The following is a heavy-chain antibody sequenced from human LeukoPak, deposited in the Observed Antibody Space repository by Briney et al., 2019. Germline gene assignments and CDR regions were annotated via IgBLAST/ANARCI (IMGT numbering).Heavy chain of an antibody. CDR3: ARGSRWPTPNSRDYGGKPGGY. D-gene: IGHD4-23*01. J-gene: IGHJ4*02. V-gene: IGHV1-46*01. CDR1: GYTFTSYY. Sequence: ASVKVSCKASGYTFTSYYMHWVRQAPGQGLEWMGIINPSGGSTSYAQKFQGRVTMTRDTSTSTVYMELSSLRSEDTAVYYCARGSRWPTPNSRDYGGKPGGYWGQGTLVTVSS. CDR2: INPSGGST.